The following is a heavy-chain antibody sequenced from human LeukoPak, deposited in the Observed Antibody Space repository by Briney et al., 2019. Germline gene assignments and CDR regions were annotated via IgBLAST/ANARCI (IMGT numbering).Heavy chain of an antibody. Sequence: KASETLSLTCTVSGYSISSGYYWGWIRPPPGKGLEWIGSIYHSGSTNYNPSLKSRVTISVDTSKNQFSLKLSSVTAADTAVYYCARRPPYYYMDVWGKGTTVTVSS. CDR1: GYSISSGYY. J-gene: IGHJ6*03. CDR2: IYHSGST. V-gene: IGHV4-38-2*02. CDR3: ARRPPYYYMDV.